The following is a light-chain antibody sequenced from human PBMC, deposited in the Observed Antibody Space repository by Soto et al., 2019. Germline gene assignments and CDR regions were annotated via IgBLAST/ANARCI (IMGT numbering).Light chain of an antibody. Sequence: QSALTQPASVSGSLGQSITISCTGTSRDVGGYDYVSWFQHHPGKVPRVMIYEVSNRPSGVSNRFSGSKSGNTASLTISGLQAEDEADYYCSSYTSSSLDYVFGTGTKVTVL. V-gene: IGLV2-14*01. J-gene: IGLJ1*01. CDR1: SRDVGGYDY. CDR3: SSYTSSSLDYV. CDR2: EVS.